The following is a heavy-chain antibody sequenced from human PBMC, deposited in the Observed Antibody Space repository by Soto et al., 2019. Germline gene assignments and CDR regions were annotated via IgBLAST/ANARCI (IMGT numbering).Heavy chain of an antibody. D-gene: IGHD6-19*01. CDR2: VSHDGRNT. CDR1: GFTFSDYA. Sequence: VQLVESGGGVVQPGRSLRLSCAASGFTFSDYAMHWVRQAPGKGLEWVAVVSHDGRNTHYADSVKGRFTISRDSSKNTISLEMTTLRAEDTPVYSCAKGGRQSLVTSDFNYWGQGHVVTVSS. V-gene: IGHV3-30*18. J-gene: IGHJ4*02. CDR3: AKGGRQSLVTSDFNY.